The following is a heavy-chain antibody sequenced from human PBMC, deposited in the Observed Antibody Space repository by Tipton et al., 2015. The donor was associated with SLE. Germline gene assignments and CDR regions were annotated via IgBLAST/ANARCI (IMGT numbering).Heavy chain of an antibody. Sequence: TLSLTCIVSGDSISSSSYYWGWIRQPPGKGLEWVGTVYYTGNTFYNPSLKSRVTISVDTSKNQFSLNLSSVTAADTAVYYCARETASGAFDIWGLGTMVTVSS. V-gene: IGHV4-39*07. J-gene: IGHJ3*02. CDR3: ARETASGAFDI. D-gene: IGHD3-10*01. CDR2: VYYTGNT. CDR1: GDSISSSSYY.